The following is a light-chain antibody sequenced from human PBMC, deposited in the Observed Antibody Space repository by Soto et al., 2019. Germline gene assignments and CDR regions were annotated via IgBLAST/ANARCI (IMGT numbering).Light chain of an antibody. Sequence: HFVLTHPASLSGAPGQWRTISCTGTSSDVGLYDYVSWYQQHPGKAPQLMIYAVSNRPSGVSNRFSASKSGNTASLFISGLQAQDEADYYCSSYTSDSSYVFGSGTKVTV. CDR3: SSYTSDSSYV. V-gene: IGLV2-14*01. CDR1: SSDVGLYDY. CDR2: AVS. J-gene: IGLJ1*01.